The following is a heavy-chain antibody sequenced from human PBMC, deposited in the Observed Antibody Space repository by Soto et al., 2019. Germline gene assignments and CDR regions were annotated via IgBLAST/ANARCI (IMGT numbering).Heavy chain of an antibody. CDR1: GGSISTYY. CDR2: IYYTGNT. Sequence: SETLSLTCTVTGGSISTYYWSWIRQPPGKGLEWIGHIYYTGNTNYNPSLKSRLTISVDTSKNQFSLKLTSVTAADTALYYCVLYYDFWSGYRVYWGQGTLVTVSS. D-gene: IGHD3-3*01. V-gene: IGHV4-59*13. J-gene: IGHJ4*02. CDR3: VLYYDFWSGYRVY.